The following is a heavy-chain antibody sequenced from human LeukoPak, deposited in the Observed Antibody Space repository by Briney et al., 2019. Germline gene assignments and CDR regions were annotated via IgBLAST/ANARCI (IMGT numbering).Heavy chain of an antibody. J-gene: IGHJ4*02. CDR3: AKEYLGYCSSTSCLFDY. D-gene: IGHD2-2*01. V-gene: IGHV3-30*18. CDR2: ISYDGSNK. CDR1: GFTFSSYA. Sequence: GRSLRLSCAASGFTFSSYAMHWVRQAPGKGLEWVAVISYDGSNKYYADSVKGRFTISRDNSKNTLYLQMNSLRAEDTAVYYRAKEYLGYCSSTSCLFDYWGQGTLVTVSS.